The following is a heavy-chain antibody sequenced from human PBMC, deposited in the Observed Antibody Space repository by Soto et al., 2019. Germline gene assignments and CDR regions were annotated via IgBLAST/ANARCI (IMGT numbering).Heavy chain of an antibody. Sequence: GGSLRLSCAASGFTFSSYWMSWVRQAPGKGLEWVANIKQDGSEKYYVDSVKGRFTISRDNAKNSLYLQMNSLRAEDTAVYYCARPGIAVAGIMSFWGRDARPSKSYWYFDLWGRGTLVTVSS. CDR1: GFTFSSYW. CDR2: IKQDGSEK. V-gene: IGHV3-7*01. D-gene: IGHD6-19*01. CDR3: ARPGIAVAGIMSFWGRDARPSKSYWYFDL. J-gene: IGHJ2*01.